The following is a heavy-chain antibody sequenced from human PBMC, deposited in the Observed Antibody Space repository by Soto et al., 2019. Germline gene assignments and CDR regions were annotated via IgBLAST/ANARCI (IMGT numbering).Heavy chain of an antibody. J-gene: IGHJ6*02. Sequence: GGSLRLACEVSGLIFSEYEFNWVLQAPGNGLEWVSYIGKNGREIYDADSVKGRFTISRDDDKSTLYLEMNSLRAEDTAVYYSVRAPGPMYYAMDAWGQGTMVTVSS. D-gene: IGHD2-8*01. CDR3: VRAPGPMYYAMDA. CDR1: GLIFSEYE. V-gene: IGHV3-48*03. CDR2: IGKNGREI.